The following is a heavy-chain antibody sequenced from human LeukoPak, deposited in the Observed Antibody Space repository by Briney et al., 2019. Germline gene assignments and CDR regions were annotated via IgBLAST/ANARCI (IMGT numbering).Heavy chain of an antibody. CDR1: GDSISSYY. CDR2: FYTSGST. J-gene: IGHJ6*03. CDR3: AREALIEGFYYYMDV. Sequence: HPSETLSLTCIVSGDSISSYYWSWIRQPAGKGLEWIGRFYTSGSTNYNPSLKSRVIMSVDTSQNQFSLKLSSVTAADTAVYYCAREALIEGFYYYMDVWGQGTLVTVSS. D-gene: IGHD3-22*01. V-gene: IGHV4-4*07.